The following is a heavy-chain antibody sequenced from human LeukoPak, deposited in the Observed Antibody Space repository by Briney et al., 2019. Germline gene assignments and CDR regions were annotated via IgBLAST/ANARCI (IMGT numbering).Heavy chain of an antibody. Sequence: GGSLRLSCAASGLTSSSYAMSSYAMSWVRQAPGKGLEWVSTISGSGGSTYYADSVKGRFTISRDNSKNTLYLQMNSLRAEDTAVYYCARGLERPFPEDYWGQGTLVTVSS. CDR3: ARGLERPFPEDY. CDR1: GLTSSSYAMSSYA. CDR2: ISGSGGST. D-gene: IGHD2-21*01. V-gene: IGHV3-23*01. J-gene: IGHJ4*02.